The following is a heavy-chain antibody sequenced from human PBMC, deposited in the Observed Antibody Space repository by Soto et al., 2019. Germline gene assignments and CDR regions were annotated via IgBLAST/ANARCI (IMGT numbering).Heavy chain of an antibody. J-gene: IGHJ6*02. CDR1: GFSFSTYA. Sequence: QVQLVESGGGVVQPGRSLRLSCAASGFSFSTYAMHWVRQAPGKGLVWVAVISDDGSNKYYADSAMSRFTIARDNYKKSLYLQFNSLRAEDTAVYYCAKETTVTTFLGYFYYYGMDVWGQGTTVTVSS. D-gene: IGHD4-17*01. V-gene: IGHV3-30*18. CDR3: AKETTVTTFLGYFYYYGMDV. CDR2: ISDDGSNK.